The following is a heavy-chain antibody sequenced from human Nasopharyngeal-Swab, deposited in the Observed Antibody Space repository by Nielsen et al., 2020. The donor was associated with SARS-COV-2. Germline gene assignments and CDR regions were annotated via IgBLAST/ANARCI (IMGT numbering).Heavy chain of an antibody. D-gene: IGHD6-19*01. CDR1: GFTFSSYS. Sequence: GESLKISCAASGFTFSSYSMNWVRQAPGKGLEWVSSISSSSSYIYYADSVKGRFTISRDNAKNSLYLQMNSLRAEDTAVYYCAKVGWAARRESLSSGWYYYTDWGQGTLVTVSS. CDR3: AKVGWAARRESLSSGWYYYTD. J-gene: IGHJ4*02. V-gene: IGHV3-21*01. CDR2: ISSSSSYI.